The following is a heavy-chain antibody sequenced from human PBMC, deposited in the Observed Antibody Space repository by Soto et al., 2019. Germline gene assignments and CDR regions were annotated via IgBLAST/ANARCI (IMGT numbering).Heavy chain of an antibody. J-gene: IGHJ6*02. CDR2: IIPNSGGT. CDR1: GGTFSSYT. CDR3: ARDQMVAATPDYYYYGMDV. D-gene: IGHD2-15*01. Sequence: ASVKVSCKASGGTFSSYTISWVRQAPGQGLEWMGWIIPNSGGTNYAQKFQGWVTMTRDTSISTAYMELSRLRSDDTAVYYCARDQMVAATPDYYYYGMDVWGQGTTVTVSS. V-gene: IGHV1-2*04.